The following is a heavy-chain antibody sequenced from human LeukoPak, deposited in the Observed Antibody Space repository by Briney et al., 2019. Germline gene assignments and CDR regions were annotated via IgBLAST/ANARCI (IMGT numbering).Heavy chain of an antibody. CDR1: GFTFSSYW. CDR3: AGGIVGATLDY. J-gene: IGHJ4*02. Sequence: PGGSLRPSCAASGFTFSSYWISSVRQAPGKWLGWVANIKQDGSETSHVACVKGRFTISRDNAKNSLYLQMNSLRAEDTAVYYCAGGIVGATLDYWGQGTLVTVSS. CDR2: IKQDGSET. D-gene: IGHD1-26*01. V-gene: IGHV3-7*04.